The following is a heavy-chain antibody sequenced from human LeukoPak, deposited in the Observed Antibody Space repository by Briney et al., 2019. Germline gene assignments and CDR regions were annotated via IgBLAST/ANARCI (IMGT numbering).Heavy chain of an antibody. CDR3: ARGTYYYDSSGYYSGEGSPFDY. CDR2: IHYSGST. J-gene: IGHJ4*02. CDR1: GGSISSSSYY. Sequence: SETLSLTCTVSGGSISSSSYYWGWIRQPPGKGLEWIGSIHYSGSTYYNPSLKSRVTISVDTSKNQFSLKLSSVTAADTAVYYCARGTYYYDSSGYYSGEGSPFDYWGQGTLVTVSS. D-gene: IGHD3-22*01. V-gene: IGHV4-39*01.